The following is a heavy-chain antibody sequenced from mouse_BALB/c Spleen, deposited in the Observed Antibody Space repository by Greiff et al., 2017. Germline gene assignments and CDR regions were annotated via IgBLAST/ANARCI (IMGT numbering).Heavy chain of an antibody. J-gene: IGHJ2*01. CDR1: GFSLTSYG. V-gene: IGHV2-9*02. CDR2: IWAGGST. CDR3: ARDGYGGPFDY. D-gene: IGHD2-14*01. Sequence: VNVVESGPGLVAPSQSLSITCTVSGFSLTSYGVHWVRQPPGKGLEWLGVIWAGGSTNYNSALMSRLSISKDNSKSQVFLKMNSLQTDDTAMYYCARDGYGGPFDYWGQGTTLTVSS.